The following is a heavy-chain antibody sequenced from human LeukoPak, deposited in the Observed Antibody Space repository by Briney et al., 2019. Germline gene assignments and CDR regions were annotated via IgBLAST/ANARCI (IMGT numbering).Heavy chain of an antibody. Sequence: PSETLSLTCAVYGGSFSGYYWSWIRQPPGKGLEWIGEIIHSGSSNYNPSLKSRVTISVDTSKNQFSLNLSSVTVADTAVYYCARDIYGGNDYWGQGTLVTVSS. D-gene: IGHD4/OR15-4a*01. J-gene: IGHJ4*02. CDR2: IIHSGSS. V-gene: IGHV4-34*12. CDR3: ARDIYGGNDY. CDR1: GGSFSGYY.